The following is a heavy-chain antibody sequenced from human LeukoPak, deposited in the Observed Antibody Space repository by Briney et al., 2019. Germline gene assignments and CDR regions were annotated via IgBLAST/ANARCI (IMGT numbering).Heavy chain of an antibody. D-gene: IGHD3-16*02. V-gene: IGHV3-7*01. CDR2: IKQDGSEK. Sequence: GGSLRLPCAASGFTFSSYWMSWVRQAPGKGLEWVANIKQDGSEKYYVDSVKGRFTISRDNAKNSLYLQMNSLRAEDTAVYYCARVVHDYVWGSYPYPSYYFDYWGQGTLVTVSS. J-gene: IGHJ4*02. CDR3: ARVVHDYVWGSYPYPSYYFDY. CDR1: GFTFSSYW.